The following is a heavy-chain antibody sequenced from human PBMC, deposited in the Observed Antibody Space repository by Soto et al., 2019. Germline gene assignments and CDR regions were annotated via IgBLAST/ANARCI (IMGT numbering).Heavy chain of an antibody. D-gene: IGHD6-25*01. CDR1: GFTFTSSA. J-gene: IGHJ6*02. V-gene: IGHV1-58*01. CDR2: IVVGSGKT. Sequence: SVKVSCKASGFTFTSSAVQWVRQARGQRLEWIGWIVVGSGKTNYAQKFQERVTITRDMSTSTAYMELNSLRSEDTATYYCAHSGDGAYYYYAMDIWGQGTTVTVSS. CDR3: AHSGDGAYYYYAMDI.